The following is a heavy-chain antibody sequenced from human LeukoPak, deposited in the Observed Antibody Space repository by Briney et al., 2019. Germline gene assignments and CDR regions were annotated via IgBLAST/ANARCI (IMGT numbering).Heavy chain of an antibody. D-gene: IGHD3-16*01. Sequence: GRSLRLSCAASGFTFSSYAMHWVRQAPGKGLEWVAVISYDGSNKYYADSVKGRFTISRDNSKNTLYLQVNSLRAEDTAVYYCARDPRFGDYAASFDSWGQGTPVTVSS. V-gene: IGHV3-30-3*01. CDR1: GFTFSSYA. CDR2: ISYDGSNK. J-gene: IGHJ4*02. CDR3: ARDPRFGDYAASFDS.